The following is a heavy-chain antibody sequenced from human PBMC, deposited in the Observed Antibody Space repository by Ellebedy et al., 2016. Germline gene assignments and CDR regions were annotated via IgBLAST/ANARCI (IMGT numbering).Heavy chain of an antibody. Sequence: GESLKISCAASGFTFSTYGMSWVRQAPGKGLEWVPGVTGNGSSTHYADSVKGRFTTSRDNSKNTLYLQMNSLKTEDTGLYYCSRFTFGETTFIYYFDYWGQGTLVSVSS. D-gene: IGHD3-10*01. CDR1: GFTFSTYG. CDR2: VTGNGSST. J-gene: IGHJ4*02. V-gene: IGHV3-23*01. CDR3: SRFTFGETTFIYYFDY.